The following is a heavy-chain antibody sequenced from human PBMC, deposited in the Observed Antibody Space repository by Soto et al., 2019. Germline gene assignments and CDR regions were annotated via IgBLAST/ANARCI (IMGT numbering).Heavy chain of an antibody. D-gene: IGHD6-19*01. CDR1: GGSISNSGYY. Sequence: PSETLSLTCTVSGGSISNSGYYWGWVRQPPGKGLECIASVFYSGGTYYKPSLKSRVTISIDTSKNQFSLNLNSVTAADTAGYYCARDYGSFDPWGQGTLATVSS. V-gene: IGHV4-39*02. CDR2: VFYSGGT. CDR3: ARDYGSFDP. J-gene: IGHJ5*02.